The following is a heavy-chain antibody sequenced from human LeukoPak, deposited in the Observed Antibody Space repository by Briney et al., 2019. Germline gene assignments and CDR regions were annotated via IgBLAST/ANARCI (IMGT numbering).Heavy chain of an antibody. CDR3: ARDGNKWEPSYFEY. CDR1: GFTFSSYG. Sequence: GGSLRLSCAASGFTFSSYGMHWVRQAPDKGLEWVAVIWYDGSDKHYADSVKGRFTISRDNSKNTLYLQMNSLRAEDTAVYYCARDGNKWEPSYFEYWGQGTLVTVSS. V-gene: IGHV3-33*01. CDR2: IWYDGSDK. D-gene: IGHD1-26*01. J-gene: IGHJ4*02.